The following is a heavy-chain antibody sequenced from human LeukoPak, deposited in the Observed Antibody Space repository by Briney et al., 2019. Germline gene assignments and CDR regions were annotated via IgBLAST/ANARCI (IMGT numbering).Heavy chain of an antibody. CDR1: GFTFSSYS. CDR2: ISSSSSYI. V-gene: IGHV3-21*01. D-gene: IGHD5-24*01. Sequence: GGSLRLSCAASGFTFSSYSMNWVRQAPGKGLEWVSSISSSSSYIYYADSVKGRFTISRDNAKNSLYLQMNSLRAEDTAVYYCARDQEMATIQDAFDIWGQGTMVTVSS. CDR3: ARDQEMATIQDAFDI. J-gene: IGHJ3*02.